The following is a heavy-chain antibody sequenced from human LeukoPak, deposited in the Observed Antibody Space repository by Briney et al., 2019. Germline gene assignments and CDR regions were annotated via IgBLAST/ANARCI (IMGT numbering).Heavy chain of an antibody. J-gene: IGHJ4*02. CDR2: IHRAGRT. CDR3: GKTDIYFNPIDY. D-gene: IGHD3-9*01. Sequence: SETLSLTCAVSGVSISSSEWWSWVRQPPGQGLGWIGEIHRAGRTRYNPSLKSRVTISMDYSKNQFSLKLTSVTAADTAIYYCGKTDIYFNPIDYWGPGSLVTVSS. V-gene: IGHV4-4*02. CDR1: GVSISSSEW.